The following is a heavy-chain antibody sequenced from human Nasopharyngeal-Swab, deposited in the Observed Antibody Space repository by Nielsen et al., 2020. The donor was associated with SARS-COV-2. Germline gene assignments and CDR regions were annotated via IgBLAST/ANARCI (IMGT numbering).Heavy chain of an antibody. CDR1: GFTFSSYG. D-gene: IGHD2-2*03. Sequence: GESLKISCAASGFTFSSYGMHWVRQAPGKGLEWVAVISYDGSNKYYADSVKGRFTISRDNSKNTLYLQMSSLRAEDAAVYYCAKELDIVAVPDFDYGMDVWGQGTTVTVSS. CDR3: AKELDIVAVPDFDYGMDV. J-gene: IGHJ6*02. CDR2: ISYDGSNK. V-gene: IGHV3-30*18.